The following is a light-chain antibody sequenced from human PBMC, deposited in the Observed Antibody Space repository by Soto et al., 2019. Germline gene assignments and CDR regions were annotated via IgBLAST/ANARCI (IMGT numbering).Light chain of an antibody. CDR1: QSFRSN. CDR2: GAS. Sequence: EIVMTQSPATLSVSPGERATLSCRASQSFRSNVAWYQQKPGQAPRLLIYGASTRATGIPARFSGSGSGTEFILTLSSLQSEDSAVYYCQQYNDWPLTFGGGTKVEIK. CDR3: QQYNDWPLT. V-gene: IGKV3-15*01. J-gene: IGKJ4*01.